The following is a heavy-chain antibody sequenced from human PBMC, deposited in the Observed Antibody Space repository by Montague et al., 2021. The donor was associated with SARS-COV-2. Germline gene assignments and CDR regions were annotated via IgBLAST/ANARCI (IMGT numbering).Heavy chain of an antibody. V-gene: IGHV4-39*07. J-gene: IGHJ4*02. CDR3: ARDRNDGYDRFFDY. CDR1: DASISTSHY. CDR2: IQCTGTT. D-gene: IGHD5-12*01. Sequence: SETLSLTCSVSDASISTSHYWGWLRQTPGKGLEWIASIQCTGTTXYKPPLKSLVTILVDTSKNQFSLKLTFLTAADTAIYFCARDRNDGYDRFFDYWGQGTLVTVS.